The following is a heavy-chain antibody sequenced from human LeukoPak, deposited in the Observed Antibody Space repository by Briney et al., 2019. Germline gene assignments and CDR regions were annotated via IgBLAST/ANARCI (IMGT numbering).Heavy chain of an antibody. V-gene: IGHV3-30*18. CDR2: ISYDGSNK. D-gene: IGHD5-24*01. Sequence: GGSLRLSCAASGFTFSSYGMHWVRQAPGKGLEWVAVISYDGSNKYYADSVKGRFTISRDNSKNTLYLQMNSLRAEDTAVYYCEKDEPSDGYIYYYYGMDVWGQGTTVTVSS. CDR1: GFTFSSYG. CDR3: EKDEPSDGYIYYYYGMDV. J-gene: IGHJ6*02.